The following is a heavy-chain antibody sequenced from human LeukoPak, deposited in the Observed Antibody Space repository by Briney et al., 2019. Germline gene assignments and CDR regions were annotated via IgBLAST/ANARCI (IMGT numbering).Heavy chain of an antibody. CDR2: INHSGST. CDR1: GGSFSGYY. Sequence: SETPSLTCAVYGGSFSGYYWSWIRQPPGKGLEWIGEINHSGSTNYNPSLKSRVTISVDTSKNQFSLKLSSVTAADTAVYYCARGPDFWSGYPNYYYYYGMDVWGQGTTVTVSS. V-gene: IGHV4-34*01. D-gene: IGHD3-3*01. CDR3: ARGPDFWSGYPNYYYYYGMDV. J-gene: IGHJ6*02.